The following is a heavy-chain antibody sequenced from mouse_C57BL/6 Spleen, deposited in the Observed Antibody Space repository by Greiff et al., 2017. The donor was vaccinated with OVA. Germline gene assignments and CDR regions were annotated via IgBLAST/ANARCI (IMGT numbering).Heavy chain of an antibody. J-gene: IGHJ1*03. V-gene: IGHV14-2*01. CDR1: GFNFKDYY. Sequence: EVQLQQPGAELVKPGASVKLSCTASGFNFKDYYMHWVKQRTEQGLEWIGRIDPEDGETKYTPNFQGKATITADTSSNTAYLQLSSLTSEDTAVYYCASPGREEYFDVWGTGTTVTVSS. CDR2: IDPEDGET. CDR3: ASPGREEYFDV. D-gene: IGHD3-1*01.